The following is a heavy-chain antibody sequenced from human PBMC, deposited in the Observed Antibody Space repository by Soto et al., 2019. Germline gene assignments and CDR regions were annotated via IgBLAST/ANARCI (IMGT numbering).Heavy chain of an antibody. CDR1: GYTFTSYY. V-gene: IGHV1-46*03. J-gene: IGHJ3*02. CDR2: INPSGGST. D-gene: IGHD1-1*01. CDR3: ARVFTAGTTPLDAFDI. Sequence: GASVKVSCKASGYTFTSYYMHWVRQEPGQGLEWMGIINPSGGSTSYAQKFQGRVTMTRDTSTSTVYMELSSLRSEDTAVYYCARVFTAGTTPLDAFDIWGQGTMVTVSS.